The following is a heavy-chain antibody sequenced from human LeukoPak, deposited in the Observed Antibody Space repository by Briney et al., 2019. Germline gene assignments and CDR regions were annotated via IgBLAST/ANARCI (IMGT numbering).Heavy chain of an antibody. CDR3: ARARGSYSHDY. CDR1: GFTFSNYW. CDR2: IKQDGGEK. Sequence: PGGSQRLSCTASGFTFSNYWMTWVRQAPGKGLEWVANIKQDGGEKYYVDSVKGRFTISRDNAKNSLYLQMNSLRAEDTAVYYCARARGSYSHDYWGQGTLVTVSS. V-gene: IGHV3-7*01. J-gene: IGHJ4*02. D-gene: IGHD1-26*01.